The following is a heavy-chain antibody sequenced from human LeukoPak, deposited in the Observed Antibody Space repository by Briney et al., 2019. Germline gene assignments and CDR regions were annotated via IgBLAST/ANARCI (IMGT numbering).Heavy chain of an antibody. D-gene: IGHD5-18*01. CDR1: GGSFSDYY. CDR3: ARGGYSYGYGY. CDR2: VNHSGST. Sequence: TSETLSLTCAVYGGSFSDYYWSWIRQPPGKGLEWIGEVNHSGSTNYNPSLKSRVTISVDTSKNQFSLKLSSLTAADTAVYYCARGGYSYGYGYWGQGNLVTVSS. V-gene: IGHV4-34*01. J-gene: IGHJ4*02.